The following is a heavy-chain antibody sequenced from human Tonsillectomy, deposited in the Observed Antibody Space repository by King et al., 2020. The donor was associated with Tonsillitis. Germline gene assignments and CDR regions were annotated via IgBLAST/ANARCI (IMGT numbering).Heavy chain of an antibody. Sequence: VQLVESGGGLVQPGGSLRLSCAASGFTFSSYEMNWVRQAPGKGLEWVSYMSSSGSTIYYADSVKGRFTISRANAKNSLYLQMNSLRAEDTAVYYCARGGHSNPYYYDSSGFLNWGQGTLVTVSS. J-gene: IGHJ4*02. V-gene: IGHV3-48*03. CDR3: ARGGHSNPYYYDSSGFLN. CDR2: MSSSGSTI. D-gene: IGHD3-22*01. CDR1: GFTFSSYE.